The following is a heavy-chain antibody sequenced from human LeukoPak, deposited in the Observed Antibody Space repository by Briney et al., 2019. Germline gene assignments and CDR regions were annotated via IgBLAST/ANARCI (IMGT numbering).Heavy chain of an antibody. V-gene: IGHV3-30*04. Sequence: GGSLRFSCAASGFTFSSYAMHWVRQAPGKGLEWVAVISYDGSNKYYADSVKGRFTISRDNSKNTLYLQMNSLRAEDTAVYYCARERIAAAGRNAFDIWGQGTMVTVSS. CDR2: ISYDGSNK. CDR3: ARERIAAAGRNAFDI. CDR1: GFTFSSYA. D-gene: IGHD6-13*01. J-gene: IGHJ3*02.